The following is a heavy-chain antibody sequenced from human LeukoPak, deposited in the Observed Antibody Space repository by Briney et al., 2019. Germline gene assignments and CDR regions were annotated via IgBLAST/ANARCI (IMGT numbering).Heavy chain of an antibody. CDR2: ISSSSSYI. CDR3: ARYQSIAVGEDY. CDR1: GFTFCSYS. Sequence: PGGSLRLSCAASGFTFCSYSMNWVRQAPGKGLEWVSSISSSSSYIYYADSVKGRFTISRDNAKNSLYLQMNSLRAEDTAVYYCARYQSIAVGEDYWGQGTLVTVSS. J-gene: IGHJ4*02. V-gene: IGHV3-21*01. D-gene: IGHD6-19*01.